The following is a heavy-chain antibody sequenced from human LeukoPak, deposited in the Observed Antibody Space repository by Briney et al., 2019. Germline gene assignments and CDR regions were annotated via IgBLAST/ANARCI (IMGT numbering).Heavy chain of an antibody. CDR3: GREGSSRTIDY. Sequence: GGSLRLSCTTSGFTFSSYGMHWVRQAPGKGLEWVAVIWYDGSNRYYADSVKGRFTFSRDSSKNTVYLQMDSLRADGTAVYYCGREGSSRTIDYWGQGTLVTVSS. CDR2: IWYDGSNR. J-gene: IGHJ4*02. D-gene: IGHD1/OR15-1a*01. V-gene: IGHV3-33*01. CDR1: GFTFSSYG.